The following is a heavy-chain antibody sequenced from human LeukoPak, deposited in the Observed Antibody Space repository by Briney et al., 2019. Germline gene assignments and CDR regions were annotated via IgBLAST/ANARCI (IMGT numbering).Heavy chain of an antibody. CDR2: MNPNSGNT. Sequence: ASVKVSCKASGGTFGNYAITWVRQAPGQGLEWMGWMNPNSGNTGYAQKFQGRVTMTRNTSISTAYMELSSLRSEDTAVYYCARGGQQLGSYYYYYYGMDVWGQGTTVTVSS. D-gene: IGHD6-13*01. CDR1: GGTFGNYA. CDR3: ARGGQQLGSYYYYYYGMDV. J-gene: IGHJ6*02. V-gene: IGHV1-8*02.